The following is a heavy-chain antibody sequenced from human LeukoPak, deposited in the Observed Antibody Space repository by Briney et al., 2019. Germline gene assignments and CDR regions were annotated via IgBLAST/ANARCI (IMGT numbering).Heavy chain of an antibody. CDR3: ARDAGAYMAAAYNWFDP. V-gene: IGHV1-46*01. Sequence: GASVKVSCKASGYTFTSNYMHWVRQAPGQGLEWMGKINPSGGSTSYAQKFQGRVTMTRDTSTSTVYMELSSLRSEDTAVYYCARDAGAYMAAAYNWFDPWGQGTLVTVSS. CDR2: INPSGGST. J-gene: IGHJ5*02. D-gene: IGHD6-13*01. CDR1: GYTFTSNY.